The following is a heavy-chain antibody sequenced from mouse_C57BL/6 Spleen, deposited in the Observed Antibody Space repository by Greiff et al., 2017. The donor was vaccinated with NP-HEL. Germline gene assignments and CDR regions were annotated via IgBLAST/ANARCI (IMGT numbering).Heavy chain of an antibody. J-gene: IGHJ3*01. V-gene: IGHV1-26*01. Sequence: EVQLQQSGPELVKPGASVKISCKASGYTFTDYYMNWVKQSHGKSLEWIGDINPNNGGTSYNQKFKGKATLTVDKSSSTAYMELRSLTSEDSAVYYCARRESNYLAWFAYWGQGTLVTVSA. CDR3: ARRESNYLAWFAY. CDR2: INPNNGGT. CDR1: GYTFTDYY. D-gene: IGHD2-5*01.